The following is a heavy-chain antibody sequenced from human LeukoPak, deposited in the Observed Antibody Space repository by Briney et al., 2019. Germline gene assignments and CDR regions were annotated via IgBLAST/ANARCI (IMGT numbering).Heavy chain of an antibody. CDR1: GGSISSYF. Sequence: PSETLSLTCTVSGGSISSYFWSWIRQPPGKGLEWIGYISYSGNTNYNPSLKSRVTMSVDTSKNQFSLKLSSVTAADTAVYYCARDLGGSPGYFDYWGQGTLVTVSS. V-gene: IGHV4-59*12. J-gene: IGHJ4*02. CDR3: ARDLGGSPGYFDY. D-gene: IGHD1-26*01. CDR2: ISYSGNT.